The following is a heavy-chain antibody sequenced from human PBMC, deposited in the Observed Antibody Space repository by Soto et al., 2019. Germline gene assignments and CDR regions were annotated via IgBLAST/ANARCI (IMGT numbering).Heavy chain of an antibody. J-gene: IGHJ4*02. CDR1: GGSISSGGYY. Sequence: PSETLSLTCTVSGGSISSGGYYWSWIRQHPGKGLEWIGYIYYSGSTYYNPSLKSRVTISVDTSKNQFSLKLSSVTAADTAVYYCARTRSSDYDFWSGYSYFDYWGQGTLVTVSS. V-gene: IGHV4-31*03. D-gene: IGHD3-3*01. CDR3: ARTRSSDYDFWSGYSYFDY. CDR2: IYYSGST.